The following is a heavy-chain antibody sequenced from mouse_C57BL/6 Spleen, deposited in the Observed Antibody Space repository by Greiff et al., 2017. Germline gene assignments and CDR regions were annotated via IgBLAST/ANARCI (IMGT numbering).Heavy chain of an antibody. D-gene: IGHD2-3*01. CDR1: GFTFSDAW. CDR2: IRNKANNHAT. V-gene: IGHV6-6*01. J-gene: IGHJ3*01. CDR3: TPIYDGYYDLFAY. Sequence: EVKLVESGGGLVQPGGSMKLSCAASGFTFSDAWMDWVRQSPEKGLEWVAEIRNKANNHATYYAESVKGRFTISRDDSKSSVYLQMNSLSAEDTVIYYCTPIYDGYYDLFAYWGQGTLVTVSA.